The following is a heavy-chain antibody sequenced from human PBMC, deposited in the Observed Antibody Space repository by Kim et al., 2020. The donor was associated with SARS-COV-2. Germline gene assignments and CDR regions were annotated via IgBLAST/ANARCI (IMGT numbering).Heavy chain of an antibody. Sequence: DSGKGRFTISRDNAKNTLYLQMNSLRAEDTAVYYCARDPYYYDSSGYLAYWSQGTLVTVSS. V-gene: IGHV3-74*01. J-gene: IGHJ4*02. D-gene: IGHD3-22*01. CDR3: ARDPYYYDSSGYLAY.